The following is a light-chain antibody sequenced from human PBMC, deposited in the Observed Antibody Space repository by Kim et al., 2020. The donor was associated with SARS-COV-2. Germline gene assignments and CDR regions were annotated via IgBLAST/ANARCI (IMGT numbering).Light chain of an antibody. CDR3: QQYDSFSPYI. CDR1: QSISNW. V-gene: IGKV1-5*03. J-gene: IGKJ2*01. Sequence: ASVGDRVTITCRASQSISNWLAWYQQKPGKAPKLLIYKASTLGSGVPSRFSGSGSGTEFTLTISNLQPDDFATYYCQQYDSFSPYIFGQGTKLEI. CDR2: KAS.